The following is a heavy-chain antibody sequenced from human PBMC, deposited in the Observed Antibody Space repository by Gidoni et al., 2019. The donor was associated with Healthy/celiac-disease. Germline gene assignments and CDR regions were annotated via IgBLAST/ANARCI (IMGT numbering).Heavy chain of an antibody. CDR2: ISSSSSYI. D-gene: IGHD5-18*01. J-gene: IGHJ2*01. CDR3: ARNRFTGYSYGLNWYFDL. Sequence: GKGLEWVSSISSSSSYIYYADSVKGRFTISRDNAKNSLYLQMNSLRAEDTAVYYCARNRFTGYSYGLNWYFDLWGRGTLVTVSS. V-gene: IGHV3-21*01.